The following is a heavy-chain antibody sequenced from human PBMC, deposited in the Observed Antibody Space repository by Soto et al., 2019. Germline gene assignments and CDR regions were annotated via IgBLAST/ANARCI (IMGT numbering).Heavy chain of an antibody. Sequence: GGSLRLSCAASGFTFSSYAMSWVRQAPGKGLEWVSAISGSGGSTYYADSVKGRFTISRDNSKNTLYLQMNSLRAEDTAVYYCARSPTTSPVVPAATWPPVTSYCSGGSCFTRYYDLWGRGTLVTVSS. V-gene: IGHV3-23*01. CDR1: GFTFSSYA. CDR2: ISGSGGST. D-gene: IGHD2-15*01. CDR3: ARSPTTSPVVPAATWPPVTSYCSGGSCFTRYYDL. J-gene: IGHJ2*01.